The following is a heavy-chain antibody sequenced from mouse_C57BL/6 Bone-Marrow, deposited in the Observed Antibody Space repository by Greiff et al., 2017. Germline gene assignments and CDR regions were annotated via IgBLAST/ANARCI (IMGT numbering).Heavy chain of an antibody. CDR3: VRRGGYFDV. J-gene: IGHJ1*03. Sequence: GGGLVQPKGSLKLSCAASGFSFNTYAMNWVRQAPGKGLDWVARIRSKSNNYATYYADSVKDRFTISRDDSESMLYLQMNNLKTEDTAMYYCVRRGGYFDVWGTGTTVTVSS. V-gene: IGHV10-1*01. CDR1: GFSFNTYA. CDR2: IRSKSNNYAT.